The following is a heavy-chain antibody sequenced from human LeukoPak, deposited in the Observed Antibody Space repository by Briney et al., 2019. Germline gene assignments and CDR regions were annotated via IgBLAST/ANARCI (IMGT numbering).Heavy chain of an antibody. CDR2: IYSGGST. Sequence: PGGSLRLSCAASGFTFSDYYMSWIRQAPGKGLEWVSVIYSGGSTYYADSVKGRFTISRDNSKNTLYLQMNSLRAEDTAVYYCAGTYSYAFDIWGQGTMVTVSS. CDR3: AGTYSYAFDI. CDR1: GFTFSDYY. V-gene: IGHV3-53*01. J-gene: IGHJ3*02. D-gene: IGHD2-21*01.